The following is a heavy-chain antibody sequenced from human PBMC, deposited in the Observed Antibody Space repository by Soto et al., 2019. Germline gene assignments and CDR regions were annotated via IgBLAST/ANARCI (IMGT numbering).Heavy chain of an antibody. V-gene: IGHV3-7*03. CDR1: GFTFSRDW. Sequence: EVQLVESGGGLVQPGGPLRLSFAASGFTFSRDWMSWARQAPGKGLGGVANIKQDGSEKYYVDSVKGRFTISRDNTKNSLYLQMNSLRAEDTAVYYCARDCSSTTCYGIYYWGQGTLVTVSS. D-gene: IGHD2-2*01. J-gene: IGHJ4*02. CDR3: ARDCSSTTCYGIYY. CDR2: IKQDGSEK.